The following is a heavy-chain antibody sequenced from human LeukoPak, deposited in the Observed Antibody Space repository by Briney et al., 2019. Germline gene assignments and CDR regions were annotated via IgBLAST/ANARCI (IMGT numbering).Heavy chain of an antibody. Sequence: PGGSLRLSCAASGFTFSRYAMTWVRQGPGKGLEWVSALSGGGANTYYADSVKGRFTISRDNSKNTLYLQMNSLRVEDTAVYHCAKDLEPYTSGWYGDYWGQGTLVTVSS. CDR2: LSGGGANT. CDR3: AKDLEPYTSGWYGDY. D-gene: IGHD6-19*01. CDR1: GFTFSRYA. V-gene: IGHV3-23*01. J-gene: IGHJ4*02.